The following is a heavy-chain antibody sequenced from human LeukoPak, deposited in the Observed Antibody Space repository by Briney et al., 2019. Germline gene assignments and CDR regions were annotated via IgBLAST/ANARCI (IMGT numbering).Heavy chain of an antibody. CDR3: AGGYNWNDVGY. J-gene: IGHJ4*02. CDR2: ISSNGGST. Sequence: GGSLRLSCAASVFTFSIYAMYWVRHALEKGLEYVSAISSNGGSTYYANFVKGRFTISRDSSKNTLYLQMGSLRAEDMAVYYCAGGYNWNDVGYWGQGTLVTVSS. CDR1: VFTFSIYA. D-gene: IGHD1-1*01. V-gene: IGHV3-64*01.